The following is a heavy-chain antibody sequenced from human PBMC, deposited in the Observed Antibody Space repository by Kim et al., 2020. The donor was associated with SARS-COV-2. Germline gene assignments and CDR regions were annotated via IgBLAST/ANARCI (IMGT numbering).Heavy chain of an antibody. CDR3: ARDSGIAVAGTIPY. Sequence: ASVKVSCKASGYTFTSYAMHWVRQAPGQRLEWMGWINAGNGNTKYSQKFQGRVTITRDTSASTAYMELSSLRSEDTAVYYCARDSGIAVAGTIPYWGQGTLVTVSS. D-gene: IGHD6-19*01. V-gene: IGHV1-3*01. CDR2: INAGNGNT. J-gene: IGHJ4*02. CDR1: GYTFTSYA.